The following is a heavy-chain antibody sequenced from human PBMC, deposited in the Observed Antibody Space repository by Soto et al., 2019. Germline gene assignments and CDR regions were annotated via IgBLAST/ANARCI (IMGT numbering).Heavy chain of an antibody. D-gene: IGHD6-19*01. J-gene: IGHJ4*02. V-gene: IGHV3-23*01. CDR3: AKGPPSTIAVACTYFDY. CDR1: GFTFSSYA. CDR2: ISGSGGST. Sequence: GGSLRLSCAASGFTFSSYAMSWVRQAPGKGLEWVSAISGSGGSTYYADSVKGRFTISRDNSKNTLYLQMNSLRAEDTAVYYCAKGPPSTIAVACTYFDYWGQGTLVTVSS.